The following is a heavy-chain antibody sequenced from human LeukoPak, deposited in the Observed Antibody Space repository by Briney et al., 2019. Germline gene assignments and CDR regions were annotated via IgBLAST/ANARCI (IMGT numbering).Heavy chain of an antibody. J-gene: IGHJ4*02. Sequence: SVKVSCKASGGTFSSYAISWVRQAPGQGLEWMGGIIPIFGTANYAQKFQGRVTITADESTSTAYMELSSLRSEDTAVYYCARDHNIVAPFDYWGQGTLVTVSS. D-gene: IGHD5-12*01. V-gene: IGHV1-69*13. CDR2: IIPIFGTA. CDR3: ARDHNIVAPFDY. CDR1: GGTFSSYA.